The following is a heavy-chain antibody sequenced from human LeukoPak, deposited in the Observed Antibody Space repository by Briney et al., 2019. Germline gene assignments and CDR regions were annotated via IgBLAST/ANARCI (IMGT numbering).Heavy chain of an antibody. J-gene: IGHJ3*02. CDR1: GYSIGSHY. D-gene: IGHD3-22*01. Sequence: SETLSLTCTVSGYSIGSHYWSWIRQPPGKGLEWIGYIFYVGSTNYNPSLKSRVTISVDTSKNQFSLKLNSVTAADTAVYYCARDYYDSRGEAFDIWGQGTMVTVSS. V-gene: IGHV4-59*11. CDR2: IFYVGST. CDR3: ARDYYDSRGEAFDI.